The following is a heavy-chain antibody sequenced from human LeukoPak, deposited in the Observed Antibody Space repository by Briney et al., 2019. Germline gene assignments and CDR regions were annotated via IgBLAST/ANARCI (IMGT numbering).Heavy chain of an antibody. CDR3: ARPIPNDSMVRGVLVDP. CDR2: IYYSGST. Sequence: SETLSLTCTVSGGSISSSSYYWGWIRQPPGKGLEWIGSIYYSGSTYYNPSLKSRVTISVDTSKNQFSLKLSSVTAADTAVYYCARPIPNDSMVRGVLVDPWGQGTLVTVSS. CDR1: GGSISSSSYY. D-gene: IGHD3-10*01. V-gene: IGHV4-39*01. J-gene: IGHJ5*02.